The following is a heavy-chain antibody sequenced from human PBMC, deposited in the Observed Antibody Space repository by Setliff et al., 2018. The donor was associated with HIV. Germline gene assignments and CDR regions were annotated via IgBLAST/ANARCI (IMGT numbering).Heavy chain of an antibody. D-gene: IGHD1-1*01. CDR1: GDSVNDRSYF. J-gene: IGHJ4*02. CDR2: FYYNGDS. CDR3: ASARIPTGGTSTSFDY. V-gene: IGHV4-39*01. Sequence: SETLSLTCTVSGDSVNDRSYFWGWIRQPPGKGLEWIGTFYYNGDSRYNPSLKSRVTISVDTSKNTLYLQLNSLRPEDTAVYYCASARIPTGGTSTSFDYWGQGTLVTVS.